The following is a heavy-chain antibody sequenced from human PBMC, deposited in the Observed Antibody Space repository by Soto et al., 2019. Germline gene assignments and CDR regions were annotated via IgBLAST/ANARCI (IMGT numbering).Heavy chain of an antibody. V-gene: IGHV1-18*01. CDR3: ARDRPTSSIRARDYYSAMDV. Sequence: QVQLVQSGAEVKKPGASVKVSCKASGYTFISYGISWVRQAPGQGLEWMGWISSYNGNTNYAQKLQGRVTMTTDTATTTAYMELRSLRSADTAVYYCARDRPTSSIRARDYYSAMDVWGQGTTVSVSS. CDR1: GYTFISYG. J-gene: IGHJ6*02. CDR2: ISSYNGNT. D-gene: IGHD6-6*01.